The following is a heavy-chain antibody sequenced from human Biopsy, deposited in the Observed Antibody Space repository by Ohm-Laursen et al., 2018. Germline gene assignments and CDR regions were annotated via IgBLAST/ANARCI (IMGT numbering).Heavy chain of an antibody. CDR3: AKDCGLGGDRDY. Sequence: EASVKVSCKPSGYIFTDYYIHWVRQAPGQGPEWMGWINPKSGGTKYAQKFQGRVTMTRDTSIDTVHMELSRLTSDDTALYYCAKDCGLGGDRDYWGQGTLVTVSS. D-gene: IGHD2-21*01. J-gene: IGHJ4*02. V-gene: IGHV1-2*02. CDR2: INPKSGGT. CDR1: GYIFTDYY.